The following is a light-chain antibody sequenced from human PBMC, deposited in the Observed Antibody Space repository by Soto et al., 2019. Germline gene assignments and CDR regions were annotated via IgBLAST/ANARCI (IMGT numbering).Light chain of an antibody. J-gene: IGLJ3*02. Sequence: QSVLTQPPSASRTPGQRVTIPCSGSSSDFGSNSVNWYQQLPGAAPRLLIYANDHRPSGGPDRFSASKSGTSASLAISGVRSEDEAFYYCATWSDSLKGWVFGGGTKLTVL. V-gene: IGLV1-44*01. CDR1: SSDFGSNS. CDR2: AND. CDR3: ATWSDSLKGWV.